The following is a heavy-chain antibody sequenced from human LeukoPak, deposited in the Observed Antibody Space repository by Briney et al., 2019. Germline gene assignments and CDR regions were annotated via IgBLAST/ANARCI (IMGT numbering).Heavy chain of an antibody. V-gene: IGHV4-30-2*01. CDR1: GGSISSGGYS. CDR3: AKLTTV. J-gene: IGHJ4*02. Sequence: SQTLSLTCAVSGGSISSGGYSWSWIRQPPGKGLEWIGYIYHSGSTNYNPSLKSRVTISVDTSKNQFSLKLSSVTAADTAVYYCAKLTTVWGQGTLVTVSS. CDR2: IYHSGST. D-gene: IGHD4-11*01.